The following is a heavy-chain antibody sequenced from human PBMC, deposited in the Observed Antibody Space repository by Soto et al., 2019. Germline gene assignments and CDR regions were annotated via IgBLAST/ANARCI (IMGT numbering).Heavy chain of an antibody. D-gene: IGHD4-17*01. CDR2: IYDSGST. V-gene: IGHV4-30-4*01. Sequence: QLQLRESGPGLVKPSETLSLTCTVSGGSISGGVGGLYYWSWIRQPPGKGLEWIGYIYDSGSTYCNPSLKSRVTISVDTSKNQFSLRLSSVPAADTAVYYCVREVIPVTTDWYFDLWGRGTLGTVSS. CDR3: VREVIPVTTDWYFDL. J-gene: IGHJ2*01. CDR1: GGSISGGVGGLYY.